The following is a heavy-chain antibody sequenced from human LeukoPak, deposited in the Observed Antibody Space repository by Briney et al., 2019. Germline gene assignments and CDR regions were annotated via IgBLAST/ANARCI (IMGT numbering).Heavy chain of an antibody. CDR3: ARDHCSPGTCLGGH. CDR1: GYTFTDYY. CDR2: IIPSLDVA. V-gene: IGHV1-69*04. Sequence: SVKVSCKASGYTFTDYYIHWVRQAPGQGLEWIGRIIPSLDVANYAQKFQGRVTLSVDRDTATTYMEVTSLRSEDTAIYYCARDHCSPGTCLGGHWGQGTLVTVSS. D-gene: IGHD2-15*01. J-gene: IGHJ4*02.